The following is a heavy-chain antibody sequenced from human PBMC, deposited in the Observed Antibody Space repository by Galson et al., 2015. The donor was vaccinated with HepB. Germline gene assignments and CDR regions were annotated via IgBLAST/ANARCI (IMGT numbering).Heavy chain of an antibody. V-gene: IGHV3-23*01. Sequence: SLRLSCAASGFTFSSYAMTWVRQAPGKGLEWVSSISGSGGSTNYADSVTGRFTISRDNSKNTLYLHMSSLRADDTAVYYCVKDSNNSPGWYFDHWGQGTLVTVSS. D-gene: IGHD1-20*01. CDR1: GFTFSSYA. CDR3: VKDSNNSPGWYFDH. CDR2: ISGSGGST. J-gene: IGHJ4*02.